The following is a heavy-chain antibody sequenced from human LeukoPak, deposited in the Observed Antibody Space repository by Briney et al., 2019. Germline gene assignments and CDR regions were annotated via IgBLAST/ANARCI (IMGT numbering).Heavy chain of an antibody. V-gene: IGHV3-23*01. J-gene: IGHJ4*02. CDR2: ISGSGGST. D-gene: IGHD3-16*01. CDR1: GFTFSSYA. Sequence: GGSLRLSCAASGFTFSSYAMSSVRQAPGKGLEWVSAISGSGGSTYYADSVKGRFTISRDNSKNTLYLQMNSLRAQDTAVYYCAKDPGGNFDYWGQGTLVTVSS. CDR3: AKDPGGNFDY.